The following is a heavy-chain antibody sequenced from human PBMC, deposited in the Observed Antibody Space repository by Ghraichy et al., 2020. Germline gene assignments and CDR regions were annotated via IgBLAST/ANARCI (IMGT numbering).Heavy chain of an antibody. D-gene: IGHD2-2*02. V-gene: IGHV3-43*01. CDR2: ISWDGGST. J-gene: IGHJ4*02. Sequence: GGSLRLSCAASGFTFDDYTMHWVRQAPGKGLEWVSLISWDGGSTYYADSVKGRFTISRDNSKNSLYLQMNSLRTEDTALYYCAKDAGYCSSTSCYTTFDYWGQGTLVTVSS. CDR1: GFTFDDYT. CDR3: AKDAGYCSSTSCYTTFDY.